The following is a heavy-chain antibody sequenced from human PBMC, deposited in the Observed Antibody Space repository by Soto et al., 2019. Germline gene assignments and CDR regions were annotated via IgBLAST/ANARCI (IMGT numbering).Heavy chain of an antibody. V-gene: IGHV1-18*01. Sequence: ASVKVSCKASGYTFTSYGISWVRQAPGQGLEWMGWISAYNGNTNYAQKLQGRVTMTTDTSTSTAYMKLRSLRSDDTAVYYCARDRAPEDSSGYYYYDYFDYWGQGTLVTVSS. D-gene: IGHD3-22*01. CDR1: GYTFTSYG. J-gene: IGHJ4*02. CDR2: ISAYNGNT. CDR3: ARDRAPEDSSGYYYYDYFDY.